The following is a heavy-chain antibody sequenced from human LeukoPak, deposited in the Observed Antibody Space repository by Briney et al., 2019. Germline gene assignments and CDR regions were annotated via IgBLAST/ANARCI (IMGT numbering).Heavy chain of an antibody. Sequence: PGGSLRLSCAASGFSFSSYSIHWVSQAPGKGLVWVAVISSDGNSKNFALSVKGRFAISRDNSKNTLFLQMNNLRSEDTALYYCVSPTADYPFLYYFDSWGQGTLVTVSS. V-gene: IGHV3-30*09. CDR3: VSPTADYPFLYYFDS. CDR2: ISSDGNSK. CDR1: GFSFSSYS. J-gene: IGHJ4*02. D-gene: IGHD5-12*01.